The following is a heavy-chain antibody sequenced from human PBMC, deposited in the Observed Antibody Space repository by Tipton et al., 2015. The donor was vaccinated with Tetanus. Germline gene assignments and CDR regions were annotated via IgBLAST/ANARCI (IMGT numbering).Heavy chain of an antibody. Sequence: GLVKPSETLSLGCTVSGGSIASDGYYWGWIRQPPGKGLQWIGSVYHSGTTYYNPSLTGRATISVDTSKNQFSLKLTSVSAADTAVYYCARGPSYSGAWYHYWGQGAMVTVSP. V-gene: IGHV4-39*01. J-gene: IGHJ4*02. D-gene: IGHD6-19*01. CDR1: GGSIASDGYY. CDR3: ARGPSYSGAWYHY. CDR2: VYHSGTT.